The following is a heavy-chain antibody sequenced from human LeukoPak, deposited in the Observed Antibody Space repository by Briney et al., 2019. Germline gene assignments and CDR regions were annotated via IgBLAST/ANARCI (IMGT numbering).Heavy chain of an antibody. Sequence: PSETLSLTCTVSGGSISSSTYYWGWIRQPPGKRLEWIGSIYCSGSTYYNPSLKSRVTISVDTSKNQFSLKLSSVTAADTAVYYCAGVKYYYDSSGYQIDEFECWGQGTLVTVSS. CDR1: GGSISSSTYY. V-gene: IGHV4-39*01. D-gene: IGHD3-22*01. CDR2: IYCSGST. CDR3: AGVKYYYDSSGYQIDEFEC. J-gene: IGHJ4*02.